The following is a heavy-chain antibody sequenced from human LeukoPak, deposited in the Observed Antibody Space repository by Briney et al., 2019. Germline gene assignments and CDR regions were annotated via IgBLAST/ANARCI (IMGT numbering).Heavy chain of an antibody. CDR3: AKDATGTWDRFDY. CDR2: MSYDGSKE. D-gene: IGHD1/OR15-1a*01. V-gene: IGHV3-30*18. J-gene: IGHJ4*02. CDR1: GFSFRYYG. Sequence: GGSLRLSCAPSGFSFRYYGMHWVRQAPGKGLEWVAVMSYDGSKEFYADSVKGRFTVSRDNSMNTLYLQMTSLRVEDTAVYYCAKDATGTWDRFDYWGQGALVTVSS.